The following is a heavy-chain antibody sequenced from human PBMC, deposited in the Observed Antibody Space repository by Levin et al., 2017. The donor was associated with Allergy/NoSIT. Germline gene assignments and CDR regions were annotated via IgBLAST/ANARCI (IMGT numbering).Heavy chain of an antibody. CDR1: GFTFDDYA. J-gene: IGHJ3*02. Sequence: GGSLRLSCAASGFTFDDYAMHWVRQAPGKGLEWVSGISWNSGSIGYADSVKGRFTISRDNAKNSLYLQMNSLRAEDTALYYCAKGYSSSWYEAFDIWGQGTMVTVSS. D-gene: IGHD6-13*01. CDR3: AKGYSSSWYEAFDI. V-gene: IGHV3-9*01. CDR2: ISWNSGSI.